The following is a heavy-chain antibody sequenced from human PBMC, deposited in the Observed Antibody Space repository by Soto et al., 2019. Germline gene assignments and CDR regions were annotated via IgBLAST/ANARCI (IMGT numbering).Heavy chain of an antibody. CDR3: ARARFQVLYGKPYFDS. Sequence: QVQLQESGPGLVKPSQTLSLTCTVSGGSITTGGSYWSWIRQHPGKGLEWIGNIYHSGNTYYNPSLKSRLTISVDTSKNHFSLMLDSVTAADTAVYYCARARFQVLYGKPYFDSWGQGTLVTVSS. V-gene: IGHV4-31*03. CDR1: GGSITTGGSY. D-gene: IGHD2-2*02. J-gene: IGHJ4*02. CDR2: IYHSGNT.